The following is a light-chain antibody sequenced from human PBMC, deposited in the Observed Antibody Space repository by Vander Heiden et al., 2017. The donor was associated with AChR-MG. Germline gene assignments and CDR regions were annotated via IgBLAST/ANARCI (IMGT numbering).Light chain of an antibody. CDR2: SND. CDR1: RSNIGCYT. V-gene: IGLV1-44*01. CDR3: AAWDDSLNGHWV. J-gene: IGLJ3*02. Sequence: QPVLTQPPSASGTPGQRVTTSCSCSRSNIGCYTVNWHQQVPGPAPKLLIFSNDERPAGVPDRFSGSRSGTSASLAISGLQSEDEADYYCAAWDDSLNGHWVFGGGTKLTVL.